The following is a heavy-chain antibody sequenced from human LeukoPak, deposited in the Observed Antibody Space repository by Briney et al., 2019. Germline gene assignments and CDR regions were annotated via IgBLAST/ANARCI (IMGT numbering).Heavy chain of an antibody. D-gene: IGHD3-3*01. V-gene: IGHV4-59*01. Sequence: SETLSLTCTVSGGSISSYYWSWIRQPPGKGLEWIGYIYYSGSTNYNPPLKSRVTISVDTSKPQFSLKLSSVTAADTAVYYCARYPPNFWSGFYFDYWGQGTLVTVSS. CDR3: ARYPPNFWSGFYFDY. CDR1: GGSISSYY. CDR2: IYYSGST. J-gene: IGHJ4*02.